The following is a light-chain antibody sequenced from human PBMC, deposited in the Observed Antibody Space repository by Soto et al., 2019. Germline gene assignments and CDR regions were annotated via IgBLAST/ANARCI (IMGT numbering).Light chain of an antibody. CDR3: QQYNNWPLT. Sequence: EIVMTLSPATLSVSPGERATLSCRASQSVSSKLAWYQQKPGQAPRLLIYGASTRATGIPARFSGSGSGTEFTLTISSLQSEDFAAYYCQQYNNWPLTFGGGTKVEIK. V-gene: IGKV3-15*01. J-gene: IGKJ4*01. CDR1: QSVSSK. CDR2: GAS.